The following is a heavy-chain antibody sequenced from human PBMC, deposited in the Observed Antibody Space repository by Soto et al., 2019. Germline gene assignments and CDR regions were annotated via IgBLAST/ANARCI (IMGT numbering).Heavy chain of an antibody. Sequence: ASVKVSCKASGGTFSSYAISLVRQAPGQXLEWMXGXIXXXGXAXXXKXXQXRVTITADTSASTAYMELRSLRSEDTAVYYCARGGYFDSSNYLAYWGLGTMVTVSS. CDR1: GGTFSSYA. CDR3: ARGGYFDSSNYLAY. V-gene: IGHV1-69*06. D-gene: IGHD3-22*01. J-gene: IGHJ4*02. CDR2: XIXXXGXA.